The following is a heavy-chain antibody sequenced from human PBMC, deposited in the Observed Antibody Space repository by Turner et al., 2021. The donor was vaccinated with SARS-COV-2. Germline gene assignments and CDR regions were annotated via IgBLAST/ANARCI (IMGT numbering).Heavy chain of an antibody. CDR3: ARDGCSGDGCYPDYYYGMDV. Sequence: QVQLQESGPGLVKPSETLSLTCTVSGGSISSYYWSWIRQPPGKGLEWIAYIYYSGSTNYNPSLNSRVTISVDTSKNQFSLKLSSVTAADTAVYYCARDGCSGDGCYPDYYYGMDVWGQGTTVTVSS. J-gene: IGHJ6*02. V-gene: IGHV4-59*01. CDR1: GGSISSYY. CDR2: IYYSGST. D-gene: IGHD2-15*01.